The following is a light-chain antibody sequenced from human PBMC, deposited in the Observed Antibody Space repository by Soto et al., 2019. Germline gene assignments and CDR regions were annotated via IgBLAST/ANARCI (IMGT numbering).Light chain of an antibody. CDR1: QRVSSN. Sequence: EIVMTQSPATLSVSAGESATLSCRASQRVSSNLAWYHQKPGQPPRLLIYGASTRATGIPDRFSGSGSGTEFTLTISSLESEDFAVYYCQQYNSWPPFFGPGTNVDI. J-gene: IGKJ3*01. CDR2: GAS. V-gene: IGKV3-15*01. CDR3: QQYNSWPPF.